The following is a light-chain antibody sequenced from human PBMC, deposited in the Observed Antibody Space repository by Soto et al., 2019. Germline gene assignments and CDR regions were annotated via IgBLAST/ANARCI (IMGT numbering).Light chain of an antibody. CDR1: SSDVGSYNR. J-gene: IGLJ2*01. CDR3: SSYTSSSTFDVV. CDR2: EVS. V-gene: IGLV2-18*02. Sequence: QSALTQPPSVSGSPGQSVTISCTGTSSDVGSYNRVSWYQQPPGTAPKLMIYEVSNRPSGVPDRFSASKSGNTASLTISGLQAEDEDDYYCSSYTSSSTFDVVFGGGTKLTVL.